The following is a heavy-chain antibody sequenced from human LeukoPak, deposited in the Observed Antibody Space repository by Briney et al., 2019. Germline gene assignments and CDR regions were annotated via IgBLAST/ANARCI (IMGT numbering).Heavy chain of an antibody. CDR1: GGSISSSSYY. V-gene: IGHV4-39*07. CDR2: IYYSGST. CDR3: ARGYDSSGYLYYYYCMDV. J-gene: IGHJ6*03. D-gene: IGHD3-22*01. Sequence: KSSETLSLTCTVSGGSISSSSYYWGWIRQPPGKGLEWIGSIYYSGSTYYNPSLKSRVTISVDTSKNQFSLKLSSVTAADTAVYYCARGYDSSGYLYYYYCMDVWGKGTTVTVSS.